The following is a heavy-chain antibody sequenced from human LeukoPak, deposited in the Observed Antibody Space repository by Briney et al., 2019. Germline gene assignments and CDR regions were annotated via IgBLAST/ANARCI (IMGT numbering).Heavy chain of an antibody. CDR2: ISYDGSNK. D-gene: IGHD4-11*01. J-gene: IGHJ4*02. Sequence: GRSLRLSCAASGFTFSSYAMHWVRQAPGKGLEWVAVISYDGSNKYYADSVEGRFTISRDNSKNTLYLQMNSLRAEDTAVYYCASIDYSTSYWGQGTLVTVSS. CDR3: ASIDYSTSY. CDR1: GFTFSSYA. V-gene: IGHV3-30*04.